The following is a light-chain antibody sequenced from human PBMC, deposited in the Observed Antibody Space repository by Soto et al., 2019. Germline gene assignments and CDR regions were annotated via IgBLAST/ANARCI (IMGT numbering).Light chain of an antibody. V-gene: IGLV2-14*01. J-gene: IGLJ1*01. CDR1: ISDIGSHNY. CDR3: TSPTPGSLYV. Sequence: QSVLTQPASASGSPGESITVSCSGSISDIGSHNYVSWYRQYPGEAPRLLIYEVHYRPSGVSSRFSGSKSGNTASLTISGLQAEDEADYFCTSPTPGSLYVFGTGTKVTVL. CDR2: EVH.